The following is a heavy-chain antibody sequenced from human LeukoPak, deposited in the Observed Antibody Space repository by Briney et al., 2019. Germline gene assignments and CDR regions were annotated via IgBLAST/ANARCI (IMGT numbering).Heavy chain of an antibody. CDR2: ISSSSSYI. J-gene: IGHJ4*02. D-gene: IGHD2-15*01. CDR3: ARDQTPFY. V-gene: IGHV3-21*01. Sequence: GRSLRLSCAASGFTFSSYAMHWVRQAPGKGLEWVSSISSSSSYIYYADSVKGRFTISRDNAKSSMWLQMNSLRAEDTAVYYCARDQTPFYWGQGSLVTVSS. CDR1: GFTFSSYA.